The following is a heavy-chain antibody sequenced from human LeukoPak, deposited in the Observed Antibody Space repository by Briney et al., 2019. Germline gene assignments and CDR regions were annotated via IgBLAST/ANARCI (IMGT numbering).Heavy chain of an antibody. CDR3: ARDHIIASAGNDY. J-gene: IGHJ4*02. Sequence: GGSLRLSCAASGFSFSDYWMSWVRQAPGKGLEWVANMKQDGSGKYYVDSVKGRFTISRDNAKNSLYLQMNSLRAEDTALYYCARDHIIASAGNDYWGQGTLVTVSS. CDR1: GFSFSDYW. D-gene: IGHD6-13*01. V-gene: IGHV3-7*01. CDR2: MKQDGSGK.